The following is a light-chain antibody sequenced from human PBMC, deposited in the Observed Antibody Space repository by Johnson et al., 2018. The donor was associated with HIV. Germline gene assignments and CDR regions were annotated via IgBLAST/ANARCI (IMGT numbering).Light chain of an antibody. Sequence: QSVLTQPPSVSAAPGQKVTISCSGSSSNIGNNYVSWYQQLPGTAPKLLIYDNNKRPSGIPDRFSGSKSGTSATLGITGLQTGDEAYYYCGTWDSSLSAARVFGPGTKVTVL. J-gene: IGLJ1*01. V-gene: IGLV1-51*01. CDR3: GTWDSSLSAARV. CDR2: DNN. CDR1: SSNIGNNY.